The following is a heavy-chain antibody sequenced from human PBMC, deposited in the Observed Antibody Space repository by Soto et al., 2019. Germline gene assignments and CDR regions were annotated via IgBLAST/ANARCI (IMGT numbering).Heavy chain of an antibody. CDR2: IYYSGST. CDR1: GGSISRSSYF. V-gene: IGHV4-39*07. D-gene: IGHD1-7*01. J-gene: IGHJ5*02. Sequence: SETLSPTCTVSGGSISRSSYFWGWVRQPPGKGLEWIGSIYYSGSTYYNPSLKSRVTISVDTSKNQFSLKLSSVTAADTAVYYCARTESGTFDPWGQGTLVTVS. CDR3: ARTESGTFDP.